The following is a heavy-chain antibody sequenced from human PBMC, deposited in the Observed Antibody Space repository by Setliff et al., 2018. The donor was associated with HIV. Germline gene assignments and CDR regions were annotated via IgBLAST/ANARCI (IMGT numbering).Heavy chain of an antibody. J-gene: IGHJ4*02. CDR1: GGSISTSTYY. CDR3: AYSGRQLRGPYFDF. V-gene: IGHV4-39*06. CDR2: TYYSGST. Sequence: PSETLSLTCTVSGGSISTSTYYWGWIRQPPGKGLEWIGSTYYSGSTYYSTSLKSRLTVTKDTSKNRVVFTMTNMDPVDTATYYCAYSGRQLRGPYFDFWGQGTPVTVSS. D-gene: IGHD1-1*01.